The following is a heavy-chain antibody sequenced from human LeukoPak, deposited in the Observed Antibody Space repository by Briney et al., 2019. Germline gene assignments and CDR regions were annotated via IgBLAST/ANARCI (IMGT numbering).Heavy chain of an antibody. Sequence: EAGGSLRLSCAASGFTFSSYAMTWVRQAPGKGLEWVSTITGSGGYTYYADSVKGRFTIFRDNSKNTLFLRMNSLRAEDTAVYFCAKQSLYDSSGHFHYWGQGTLVTVSS. CDR3: AKQSLYDSSGHFHY. V-gene: IGHV3-23*01. J-gene: IGHJ4*02. CDR1: GFTFSSYA. D-gene: IGHD3-22*01. CDR2: ITGSGGYT.